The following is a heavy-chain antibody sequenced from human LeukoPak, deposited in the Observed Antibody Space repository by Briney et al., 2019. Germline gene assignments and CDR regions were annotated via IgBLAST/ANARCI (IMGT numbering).Heavy chain of an antibody. CDR2: INPNSGGT. D-gene: IGHD4-17*01. Sequence: GASVKVSCKASGYTFTGYYMHWVRQAPGQGLEWMGWINPNSGGTNYAQKFQGRVTMTTDTSTSTAYMELRSLRSDDTAVYYCARAPPKVTTKPGYNYWGQGTLVTVSS. CDR1: GYTFTGYY. V-gene: IGHV1-2*02. J-gene: IGHJ4*02. CDR3: ARAPPKVTTKPGYNY.